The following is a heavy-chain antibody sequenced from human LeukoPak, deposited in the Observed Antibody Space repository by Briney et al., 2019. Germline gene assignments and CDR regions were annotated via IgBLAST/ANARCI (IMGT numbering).Heavy chain of an antibody. J-gene: IGHJ4*02. Sequence: GGSLRLSCAASGFPFSSYAMNWVRQAPGKGLEWVSYISASGSTKYYADSVKGRFTISRDNTKNSLYLQMNSLRAEDTAVYYCARGMRMVRGVTFDYWGQGTLVTVSS. CDR3: ARGMRMVRGVTFDY. CDR2: ISASGSTK. CDR1: GFPFSSYA. D-gene: IGHD3-10*01. V-gene: IGHV3-48*03.